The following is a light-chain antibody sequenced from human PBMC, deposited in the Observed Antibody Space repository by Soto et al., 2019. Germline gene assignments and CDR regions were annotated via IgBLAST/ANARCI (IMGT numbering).Light chain of an antibody. CDR1: SSDVGSYNS. CDR2: EVT. J-gene: IGLJ1*01. V-gene: IGLV2-18*02. CDR3: SSYTTSNTYV. Sequence: QSALTQPPSVSGSPGQSVTISCTGTSSDVGSYNSVSWYQQPPGTVPKLMIYEVTNRPSGVPDRFSGSKSGNTASLTISGLQPEDEADYCSSYTTSNTYVFGTGTQLTVL.